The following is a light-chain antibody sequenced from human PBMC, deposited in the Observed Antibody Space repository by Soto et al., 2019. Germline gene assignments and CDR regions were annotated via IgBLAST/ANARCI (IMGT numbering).Light chain of an antibody. J-gene: IGLJ3*02. CDR2: RDS. V-gene: IGLV3-9*01. Sequence: SYELTQPLSVSVALGQTARITCGGNNIGSKNVHWYQPKPGQAPVLVIYRDSNRPSGIPERSSGSNSGNTATLTISRAQAGDEADYYCQVWDSSTARVFGGGTKLTVL. CDR3: QVWDSSTARV. CDR1: NIGSKN.